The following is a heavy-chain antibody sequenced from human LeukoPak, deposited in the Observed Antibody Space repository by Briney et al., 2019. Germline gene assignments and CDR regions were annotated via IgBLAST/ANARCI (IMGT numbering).Heavy chain of an antibody. CDR2: ISAYNGNT. Sequence: ASVKVSCRASGYTFTSYGISWVRQAPGQGLEWMGWISAYNGNTNYAQKLQGRVTMTTDTSTSTAYMELRSLRSDDTAAYFCARSPYSITGNSNWFDPWGQGTLVTVSS. CDR1: GYTFTSYG. CDR3: ARSPYSITGNSNWFDP. D-gene: IGHD1-20*01. V-gene: IGHV1-18*01. J-gene: IGHJ5*02.